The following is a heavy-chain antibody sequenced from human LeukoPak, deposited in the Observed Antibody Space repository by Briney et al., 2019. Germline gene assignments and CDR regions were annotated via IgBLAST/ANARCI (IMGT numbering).Heavy chain of an antibody. D-gene: IGHD5-24*01. J-gene: IGHJ6*03. Sequence: SETLSLTCTVSGGSISSYYWSWLRQPPGKGMEWVGYIYYSGSTNYNPSLKSRVNITVDTSKKQFSLKLSSVTAADTAVYYCARLEMATIAPVDYYYMDVWAKGTTVTVSS. CDR3: ARLEMATIAPVDYYYMDV. V-gene: IGHV4-59*01. CDR1: GGSISSYY. CDR2: IYYSGST.